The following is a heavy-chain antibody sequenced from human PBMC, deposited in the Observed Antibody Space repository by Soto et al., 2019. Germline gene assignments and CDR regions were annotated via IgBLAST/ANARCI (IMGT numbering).Heavy chain of an antibody. D-gene: IGHD3-3*02. Sequence: SCPTLVNPTQTLTLTCSLSGISLSTSGVGLGRIRQTPGKALEWLALIYWNDDEHYTPSLKSRLTITKDTSKNQAVLTMTTMDPVDTATYYCALRLATLPVFAFDVWGQGTVVTV. J-gene: IGHJ3*01. CDR3: ALRLATLPVFAFDV. CDR1: GISLSTSGVG. CDR2: IYWNDDE. V-gene: IGHV2-5*01.